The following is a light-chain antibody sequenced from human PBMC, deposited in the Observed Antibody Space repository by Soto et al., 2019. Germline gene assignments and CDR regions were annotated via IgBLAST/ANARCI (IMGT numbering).Light chain of an antibody. V-gene: IGKV1D-12*01. CDR2: STY. CDR1: QDISSW. J-gene: IGKJ5*01. CDR3: QQSNSFPLT. Sequence: DIQMTQSPSSVSASVGDRVTITCRASQDISSWLAWYQQKPGKAPKLLIYSTYTLENGVPSSFSGSVSGTDFTLTINSLQPEDFATYYCQQSNSFPLTFGQGTRLE.